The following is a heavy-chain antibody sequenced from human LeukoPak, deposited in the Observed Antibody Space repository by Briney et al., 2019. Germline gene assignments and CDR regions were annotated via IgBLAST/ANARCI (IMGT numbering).Heavy chain of an antibody. V-gene: IGHV3-23*01. CDR3: ARDTPSRAVVVIPTPGFDL. D-gene: IGHD3-22*01. CDR1: GLTFSRYA. CDR2: ISNSGGIS. J-gene: IGHJ2*01. Sequence: PGGSLRLSCAVSGLTFSRYAISWVRQPPGKGLEWVSIISNSGGISVYADSVKGRFTISRDNSKNTLYLQMSSLRAEDTAVYYCARDTPSRAVVVIPTPGFDLWGRGTLVTVSS.